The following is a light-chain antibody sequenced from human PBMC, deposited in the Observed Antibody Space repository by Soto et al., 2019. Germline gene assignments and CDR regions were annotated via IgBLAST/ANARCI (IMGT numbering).Light chain of an antibody. V-gene: IGKV2-28*01. CDR3: MQAPPIPPIP. CDR1: QSLLHSNGYTY. Sequence: DIVMTQSPLSLPVTPGEPASISCRSSQSLLHSNGYTYLDWYLQKPGQSPQLLIYLGSNRAPGVHDRFRGSGSGTDFTLKISTVEAEDVVVYYCMQAPPIPPIPFGQGTRLEIK. J-gene: IGKJ5*01. CDR2: LGS.